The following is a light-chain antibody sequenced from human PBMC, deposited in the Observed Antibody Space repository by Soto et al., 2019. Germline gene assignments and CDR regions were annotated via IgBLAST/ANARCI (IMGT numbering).Light chain of an antibody. V-gene: IGKV1-5*03. J-gene: IGKJ4*01. CDR2: HAS. CDR1: QNSTSW. Sequence: DIQMTQSPSTLSASVGDRVTITCRASQNSTSWLAWYQQKPVTAPKLLIYHASSLESGVPSRFSGSGSGTEVTLSISSLERDDFATYYWQQYNSYRLTFGGETKVEIK. CDR3: QQYNSYRLT.